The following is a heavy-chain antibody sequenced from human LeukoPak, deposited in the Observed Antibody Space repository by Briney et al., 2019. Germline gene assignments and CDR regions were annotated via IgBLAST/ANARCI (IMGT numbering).Heavy chain of an antibody. D-gene: IGHD5-18*01. CDR2: ISYDGSNK. V-gene: IGHV3-30*18. Sequence: GGSLRLSCAASGFTFSSYGMHWVRQAPGKGLEWVAVISYDGSNKYYADSVKGRFTISRDNSKNTLYLQMNSLRAEDTAVYYCAKTGYSYEGVDYRGQGTLVTVSS. CDR1: GFTFSSYG. J-gene: IGHJ4*02. CDR3: AKTGYSYEGVDY.